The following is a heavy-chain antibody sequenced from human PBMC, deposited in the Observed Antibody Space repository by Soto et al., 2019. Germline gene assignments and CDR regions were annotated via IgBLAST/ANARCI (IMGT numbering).Heavy chain of an antibody. Sequence: QVQLVESGGGVVQPGRSLRLSCAASGFTFSSYAMHWVRQAPGKGLEWVAVISYDGSNKYYADSVKDRFTISRDNSKNTLYLQMNSLRAEDTAVYYCARVGSPMNPNPYWGQGTLVTVSS. CDR1: GFTFSSYA. CDR3: ARVGSPMNPNPY. D-gene: IGHD3-10*01. J-gene: IGHJ4*02. CDR2: ISYDGSNK. V-gene: IGHV3-30-3*01.